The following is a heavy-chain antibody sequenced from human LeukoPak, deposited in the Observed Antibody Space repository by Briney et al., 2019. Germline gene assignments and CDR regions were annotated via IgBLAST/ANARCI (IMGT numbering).Heavy chain of an antibody. J-gene: IGHJ4*02. CDR1: GGSISSGGYS. CDR3: ARGGDSSGFMYYFDY. V-gene: IGHV4-30-2*01. Sequence: SQTLSLTCAVSGGSISSGGYSWSWIRQPPGKGLEWIGYIYHSGSTYYNPSLKSRVTISVYRSKNQFSLKLSSVTAADTAVYYCARGGDSSGFMYYFDYWGQGTLVTVSS. CDR2: IYHSGST. D-gene: IGHD3-22*01.